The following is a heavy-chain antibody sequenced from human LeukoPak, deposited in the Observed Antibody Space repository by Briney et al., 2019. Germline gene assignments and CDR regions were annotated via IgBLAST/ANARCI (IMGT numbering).Heavy chain of an antibody. CDR1: GFTFSSYW. J-gene: IGHJ4*02. Sequence: SGGSLRLSCAASGFTFSSYWMHWVRQAPGKGLVWVSRINSDGSSTSYADSVKGRFTIPRDNAKNTLYLQMNSLRAEDTAVYYCAREADYDSSGYPLDYWGQGTLVTVSS. CDR3: AREADYDSSGYPLDY. V-gene: IGHV3-74*01. D-gene: IGHD3-22*01. CDR2: INSDGSST.